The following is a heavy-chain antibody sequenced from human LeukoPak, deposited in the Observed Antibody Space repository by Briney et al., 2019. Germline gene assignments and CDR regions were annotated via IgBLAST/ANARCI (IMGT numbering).Heavy chain of an antibody. D-gene: IGHD3-10*01. Sequence: GGSLRLSCAASEFSVGSNYMTWVRQAPGKGLEWVSLIYSGGSTYYADPVKGRFTISRDNSKNTLYLQMNSLRAEDTAVYYCAKDSTAPISITMVRGRWYFDYWGQGTLVSVSS. CDR2: IYSGGST. J-gene: IGHJ4*02. CDR3: AKDSTAPISITMVRGRWYFDY. CDR1: EFSVGSNY. V-gene: IGHV3-66*02.